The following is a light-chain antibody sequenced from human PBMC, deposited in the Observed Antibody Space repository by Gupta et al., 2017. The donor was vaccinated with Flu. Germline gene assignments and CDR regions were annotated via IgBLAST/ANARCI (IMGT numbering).Light chain of an antibody. CDR2: LNSDGSH. CDR1: SGHSSYA. Sequence: QLVLTHSPSASPSLGASVTLTCTLISGHSSYAIAWHQQQPEKGPRYLMKLNSDGSHSKGDGIPDRFSGSSSGAERYLTISSLQSEDEADYYCQTWGTGIRLVFGGGTKLTVL. J-gene: IGLJ3*02. V-gene: IGLV4-69*01. CDR3: QTWGTGIRLV.